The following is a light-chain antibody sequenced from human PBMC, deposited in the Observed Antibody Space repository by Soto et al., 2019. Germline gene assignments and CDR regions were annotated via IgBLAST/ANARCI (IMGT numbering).Light chain of an antibody. J-gene: IGLJ2*01. CDR3: ASFTRSVTVV. Sequence: QSALTQPASVSGSPGQSITISCAGTSSDVGGYNYVSWYQQHPGKVPRLIISDVNKRPAGVSDRLSGSKSGNTASLPISGLQAEDEADYYCASFTRSVTVVFGGGTKLTVL. CDR2: DVN. CDR1: SSDVGGYNY. V-gene: IGLV2-14*03.